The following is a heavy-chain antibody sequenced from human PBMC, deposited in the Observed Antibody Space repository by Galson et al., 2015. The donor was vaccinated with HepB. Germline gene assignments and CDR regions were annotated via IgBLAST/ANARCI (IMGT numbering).Heavy chain of an antibody. Sequence: VKVSCKASGYTFTGYYMHWVRQAPGQGLEWMGWINPNSGGTNYAQKFQGRVTMTRDTSISTAYMELSRLRSDDTAVYYCARVVYCSSTSCYHYFDYWGQGTLVTVSS. CDR1: GYTFTGYY. CDR3: ARVVYCSSTSCYHYFDY. V-gene: IGHV1-2*02. D-gene: IGHD2-2*01. J-gene: IGHJ4*02. CDR2: INPNSGGT.